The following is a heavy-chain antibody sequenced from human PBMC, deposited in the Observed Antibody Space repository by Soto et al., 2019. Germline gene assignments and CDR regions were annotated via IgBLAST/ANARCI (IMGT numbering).Heavy chain of an antibody. Sequence: QITLKESGPTLVKPTQTLTLTCTFSGFSLSTSGVGVGWIRQPPGKALEWLALIYWDDDKSYSPPLKGRLTITKDTSKNQVVLTVTNMDPVDTATYYCAHTHYGSSGYYAPGYYFDLWSRGTLVTVSS. V-gene: IGHV2-5*02. CDR3: AHTHYGSSGYYAPGYYFDL. J-gene: IGHJ2*01. D-gene: IGHD3-22*01. CDR2: IYWDDDK. CDR1: GFSLSTSGVG.